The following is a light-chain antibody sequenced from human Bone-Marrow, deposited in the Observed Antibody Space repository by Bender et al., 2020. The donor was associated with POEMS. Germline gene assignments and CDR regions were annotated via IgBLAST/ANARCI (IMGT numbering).Light chain of an antibody. CDR2: VPNDGSH. Sequence: QLVLTQSPSASASLGASVNLTCTLSSGHSTYSIAWHQQHPQKGPRYLMKVPNDGSHTKGDGIPDRFSGSGSGAERYLTISNLQSDDEADYYCQSWGSGIVVFGGGTKLTVL. CDR1: SGHSTYS. J-gene: IGLJ2*01. V-gene: IGLV4-69*01. CDR3: QSWGSGIVV.